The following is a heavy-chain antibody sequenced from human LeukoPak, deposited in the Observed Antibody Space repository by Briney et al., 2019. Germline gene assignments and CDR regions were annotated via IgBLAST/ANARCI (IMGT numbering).Heavy chain of an antibody. CDR1: GGSISSYY. CDR2: IYYSGST. J-gene: IGHJ3*02. Sequence: SETLSLTCTVSGGSISSYYWSWIRQPPGKGLEWIGYIYYSGSTYYNPSLKSRVTISVDTSKNQFSLKLSSVTAADTAVYYCARVDDSGAFDIWGQGTMVTVSS. CDR3: ARVDDSGAFDI. D-gene: IGHD3-22*01. V-gene: IGHV4-59*06.